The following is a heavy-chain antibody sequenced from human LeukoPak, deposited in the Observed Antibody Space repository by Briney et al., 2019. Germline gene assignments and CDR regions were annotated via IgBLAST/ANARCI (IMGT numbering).Heavy chain of an antibody. V-gene: IGHV3-23*01. CDR1: GFTFSSYA. CDR3: AKSRGGGYDLSDY. D-gene: IGHD5-12*01. Sequence: PGGSLRLSCAASGFTFSSYAMSWVRQARGKGLEWVSAISGSGGSTYYADSVKGRFTISRDNSKNTLYLQMNSLRAEDTAVYYCAKSRGGGYDLSDYWGQGTLVTVSS. CDR2: ISGSGGST. J-gene: IGHJ4*02.